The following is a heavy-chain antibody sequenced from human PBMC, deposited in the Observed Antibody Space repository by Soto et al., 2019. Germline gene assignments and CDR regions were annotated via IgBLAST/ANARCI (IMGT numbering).Heavy chain of an antibody. CDR3: ARRASASCRNWFDY. J-gene: IGHJ5*01. CDR2: IYYDGST. D-gene: IGHD2-2*01. V-gene: IGHV4-39*01. Sequence: SETLSLTWSVAGGSITGTMDDWGWIRQSQGKGLEWIGNIYYDGSTFYNPSLKSRVTISVDTSKRQFSLRVSSVTAADTAFYYCARRASASCRNWFDYWGHGTLVPVSS. CDR1: GGSITGTMDD.